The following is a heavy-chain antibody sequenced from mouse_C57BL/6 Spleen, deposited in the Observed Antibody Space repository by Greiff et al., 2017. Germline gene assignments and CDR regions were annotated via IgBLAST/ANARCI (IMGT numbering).Heavy chain of an antibody. CDR1: GFTFSDYG. CDR2: ISSGSSTI. CDR3: ARDYGGYFDV. J-gene: IGHJ1*03. Sequence: EVQMGEDGGGGGKPGGSLKLSCAASGFTFSDYGMHWVRQAPEKGLEWVAYISSGSSTIYYADTVKGRFTISRDNAKNTLFLQMTSLRSEDTAMYYCARDYGGYFDVWGTGTTVTVSS. V-gene: IGHV5-17*01. D-gene: IGHD1-1*02.